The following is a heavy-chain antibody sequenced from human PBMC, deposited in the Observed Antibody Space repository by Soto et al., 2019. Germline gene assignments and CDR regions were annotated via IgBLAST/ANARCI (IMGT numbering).Heavy chain of an antibody. Sequence: GGSLRLSCAASGFTFSSYAMSWVRQAPGKGLEWVSAISGSGGSTYYADSVKGRFTISRDNSKNTLYLQMNSLRAEDTAVYYCARGDTAMVSFIWGQGTLVTVSS. CDR1: GFTFSSYA. CDR2: ISGSGGST. D-gene: IGHD5-18*01. CDR3: ARGDTAMVSFI. J-gene: IGHJ4*02. V-gene: IGHV3-23*01.